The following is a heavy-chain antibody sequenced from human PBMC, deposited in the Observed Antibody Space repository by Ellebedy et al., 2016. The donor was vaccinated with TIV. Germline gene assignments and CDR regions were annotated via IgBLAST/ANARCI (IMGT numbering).Heavy chain of an antibody. J-gene: IGHJ4*02. CDR2: IVYSGST. CDR1: GGSISNYY. D-gene: IGHD6-13*01. CDR3: ARFYIAAEGTGGMDH. V-gene: IGHV4-59*08. Sequence: MPSETLSLTCTVSGGSISNYYWSWIRQPPGKGLEWIGHIVYSGSTNYNPSLKSRVTISVDTSKNQFSLKLRSVTAADTAVYYCARFYIAAEGTGGMDHWGQGTLVAVSS.